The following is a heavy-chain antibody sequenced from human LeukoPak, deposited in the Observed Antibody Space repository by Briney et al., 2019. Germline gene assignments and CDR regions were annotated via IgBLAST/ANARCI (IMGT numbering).Heavy chain of an antibody. CDR3: ARGTVTAPDY. CDR1: GFTFSSYN. CDR2: IYSGGNT. V-gene: IGHV3-53*01. Sequence: GGSLRLSCAASGFTFSSYNMNCVRQAPGKGLEWVPIIYSGGNTYYADSVKGRFTISRDNSKNTLYLQMNRLSPEDTAVYYCARGTVTAPDYWGQGTLVTVPS. J-gene: IGHJ4*02. D-gene: IGHD2-21*02.